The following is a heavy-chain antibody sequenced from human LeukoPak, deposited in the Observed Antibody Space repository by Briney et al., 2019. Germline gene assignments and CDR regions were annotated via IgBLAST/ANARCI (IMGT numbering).Heavy chain of an antibody. J-gene: IGHJ4*02. V-gene: IGHV1-69*05. CDR3: ARVATNEEYYFDY. CDR1: GGTFSSYA. CDR2: IIAIFGTA. D-gene: IGHD1-1*01. Sequence: SVKVSCKASGGTFSSYAISWVRQAPGQGLEWMGGIIAIFGTANYAQKFQGRVTITTDESTSTAYMELSSLRSGDTAVYYCARVATNEEYYFDYWGQGTLVTVSS.